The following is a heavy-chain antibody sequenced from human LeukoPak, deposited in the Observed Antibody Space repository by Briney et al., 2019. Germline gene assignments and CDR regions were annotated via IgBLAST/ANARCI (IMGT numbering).Heavy chain of an antibody. CDR2: IKQDGSEK. J-gene: IGHJ4*02. D-gene: IGHD3-3*01. CDR3: ARVYDFWSGYPLPYFGY. CDR1: GFTFSSYW. V-gene: IGHV3-7*01. Sequence: GGSLRLSCAASGFTFSSYWMSWVRQAPGKGLEWVANIKQDGSEKYYVDSVKGRFTISRDNAKNSLYLQMNSLRAEDTAVYYCARVYDFWSGYPLPYFGYWGQGTLVTVSS.